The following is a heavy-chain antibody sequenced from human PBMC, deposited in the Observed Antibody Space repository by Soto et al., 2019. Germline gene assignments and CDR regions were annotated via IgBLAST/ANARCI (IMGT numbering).Heavy chain of an antibody. CDR2: ISYDGTNK. CDR1: VFTFVNLG. V-gene: IGHV3-30*18. CDR3: AKAVHTSVAATDYDS. Sequence: PGGSRRLSCAASVFTFVNLGMHGVLEAPGKGLEWVAVISYDGTNKYYADSVKGRFTISRDNSKNTLYLQINSLRAEATAVYYCAKAVHTSVAATDYDSWGQGTLVTVSS. J-gene: IGHJ5*01. D-gene: IGHD5-12*01.